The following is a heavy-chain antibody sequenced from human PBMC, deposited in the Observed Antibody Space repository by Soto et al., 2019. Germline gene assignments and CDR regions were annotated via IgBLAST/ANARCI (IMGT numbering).Heavy chain of an antibody. D-gene: IGHD3-3*01. CDR3: ARDVGPITIFGEALSGYFDF. V-gene: IGHV3-7*03. CDR2: IKQDGSER. Sequence: ETLSLTCTVSGVSVSSGDYYWMSWVRQAPGKGLEWLASIKQDGSERYYLDSVKGRFTISRDNAKDSLSLQMNSLRGEDTAFYYCARDVGPITIFGEALSGYFDFWGQGTLVTVSS. CDR1: GVSVSSGDYYW. J-gene: IGHJ4*02.